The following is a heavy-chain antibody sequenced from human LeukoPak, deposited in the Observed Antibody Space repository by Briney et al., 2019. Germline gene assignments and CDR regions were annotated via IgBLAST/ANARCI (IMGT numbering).Heavy chain of an antibody. CDR3: ATGVGITIFGVVTGFDY. Sequence: RASVKVSCKVSGYTLTELSMHWVRQAPGKGLEWMGGFDPEDGETIYAQKFQGRVTMTEDTSTDTAYMELSSLRSEDTAVYYCATGVGITIFGVVTGFDYWGQGTLVTVSS. CDR1: GYTLTELS. J-gene: IGHJ4*02. D-gene: IGHD3-3*01. V-gene: IGHV1-24*01. CDR2: FDPEDGET.